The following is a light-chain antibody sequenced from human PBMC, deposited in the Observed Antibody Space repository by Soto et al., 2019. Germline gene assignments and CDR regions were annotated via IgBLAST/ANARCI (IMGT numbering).Light chain of an antibody. CDR3: QQSYSTLPLT. CDR2: AAS. CDR1: ENIARH. Sequence: DIQMTQSPSSLSASVGDRITITCRASENIARHLNWYQQKPGKAPNLLIYAASNLQNGVPLRFRGGGSGTDFTLTISNLQPEDFATFYCQQSYSTLPLTFGQGTRLEIK. V-gene: IGKV1-39*01. J-gene: IGKJ5*01.